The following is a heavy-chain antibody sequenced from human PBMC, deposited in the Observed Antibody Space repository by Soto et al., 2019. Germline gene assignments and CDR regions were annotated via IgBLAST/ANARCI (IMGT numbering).Heavy chain of an antibody. CDR2: IYHSGST. CDR1: GGSISSGGYS. J-gene: IGHJ6*02. V-gene: IGHV4-30-2*01. Sequence: SETLSLTYAVSGGSISSGGYSWSWIRQPPGKGLEWIGYIYHSGSTNYNPSLKSRVTISVDTSKNQFSLKLSSVTAADTAVYYCARGQGDCSSTSCYEDYYYYYGMDVWGQGTTVTVSS. D-gene: IGHD2-2*01. CDR3: ARGQGDCSSTSCYEDYYYYYGMDV.